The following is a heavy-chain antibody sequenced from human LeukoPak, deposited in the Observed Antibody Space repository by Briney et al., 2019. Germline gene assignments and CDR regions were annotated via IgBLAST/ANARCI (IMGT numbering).Heavy chain of an antibody. Sequence: PGGSLRLSCAASGFTFSSYGMHWVRQAPGKGLEWVAVIWYDGSNKNYPDSVKGRFTISRDNSKNTLYLQMNSLRAEDTAVYYCARGFYDSSGYSPNYFDYWGQGTLVTVSS. CDR1: GFTFSSYG. CDR3: ARGFYDSSGYSPNYFDY. V-gene: IGHV3-33*01. D-gene: IGHD3-22*01. CDR2: IWYDGSNK. J-gene: IGHJ4*02.